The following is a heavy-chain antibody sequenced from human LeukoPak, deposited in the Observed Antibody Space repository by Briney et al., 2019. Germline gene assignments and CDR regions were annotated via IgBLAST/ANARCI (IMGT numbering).Heavy chain of an antibody. CDR1: GGSMSSNTYY. CDR3: ARQTVVPAAIDY. V-gene: IGHV4-39*01. J-gene: IGHJ4*02. Sequence: SETLSLTCTVSGGSMSSNTYYWGWIRQPPGKGLEWIGTIYYSGSTYYNPSLKSRVTISVDTSKNQFSLKLSSVTAADTAVYYCARQTVVPAAIDYWGQGTLVTVSS. CDR2: IYYSGST. D-gene: IGHD2-2*01.